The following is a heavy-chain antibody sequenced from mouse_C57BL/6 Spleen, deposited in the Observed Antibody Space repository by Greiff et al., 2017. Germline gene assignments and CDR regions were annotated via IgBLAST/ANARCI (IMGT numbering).Heavy chain of an antibody. V-gene: IGHV1-50*01. Sequence: QVQLQQPGAELVKPGASVKLSCKASGYTFTSYWMQWVKQRPGQGLEWIGEIDPSDSYTTYNQKFKAKATLTVDTSSSTAYMQLSSLTSEDSAVYDCARVGLRRRYYAMDYWGQGTSVTVSS. CDR1: GYTFTSYW. CDR3: ARVGLRRRYYAMDY. J-gene: IGHJ4*01. CDR2: IDPSDSYT. D-gene: IGHD2-4*01.